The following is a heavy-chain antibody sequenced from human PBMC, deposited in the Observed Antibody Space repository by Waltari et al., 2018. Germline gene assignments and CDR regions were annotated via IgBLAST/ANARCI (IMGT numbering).Heavy chain of an antibody. Sequence: QLVESGGGLVQPGGSLRLSCAASGFTFSNSWMHWVRQALGNGLVWVSRSKPEWTYPTDADSVRGRFTISRDNAKSTLYLQMNSLRAEDTALYYCAAFDSGYFDDWGQGTLVTVSS. J-gene: IGHJ4*02. D-gene: IGHD1-26*01. CDR3: AAFDSGYFDD. CDR2: SKPEWTYP. V-gene: IGHV3-74*03. CDR1: GFTFSNSW.